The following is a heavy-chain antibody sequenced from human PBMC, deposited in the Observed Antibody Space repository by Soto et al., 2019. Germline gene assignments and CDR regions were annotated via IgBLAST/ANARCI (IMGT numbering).Heavy chain of an antibody. Sequence: DVQLVEAGVGLVQPGGSLRLSCAASGFTFNSYSMTWVRQAPGKGLEWVSYIISGSATIYYADSLKGRFTISRDNGKNSLYMQRTSLRDADTALYYCARDSSSYSSSSGSYWYFDLWGRGTLVTVSS. CDR2: IISGSATI. CDR3: ARDSSSYSSSSGSYWYFDL. V-gene: IGHV3-48*02. D-gene: IGHD6-6*01. CDR1: GFTFNSYS. J-gene: IGHJ2*01.